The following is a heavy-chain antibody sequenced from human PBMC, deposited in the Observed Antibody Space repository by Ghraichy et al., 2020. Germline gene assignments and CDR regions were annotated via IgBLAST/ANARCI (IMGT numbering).Heavy chain of an antibody. CDR2: ISGSGDDT. Sequence: LSLTCAGSGFTFSNFAMDWVRQAPGKGLEWVSAISGSGDDTFYADSVKGRFTISRDNSKNRLYLQMNSLRGDDTAVYYCAKDPYVLRFSEWLPPRDSGDYHDGRDVLGQGPTVTVSS. CDR1: GFTFSNFA. CDR3: AKDPYVLRFSEWLPPRDSGDYHDGRDV. D-gene: IGHD3-3*01. V-gene: IGHV3-23*01. J-gene: IGHJ6*02.